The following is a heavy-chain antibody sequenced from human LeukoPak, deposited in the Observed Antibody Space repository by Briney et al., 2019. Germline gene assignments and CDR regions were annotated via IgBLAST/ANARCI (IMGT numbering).Heavy chain of an antibody. Sequence: ASVKVSCKASGYTFTSYCIDWVRQAPGQGLEWMGVINPSGGSTRYAQKFQGRVTMTGDPSTRTVYMELSSLTSDDTAVYYCARGTTDDYWGQGTPVTVSS. CDR3: ARGTTDDY. V-gene: IGHV1-46*01. CDR1: GYTFTSYC. J-gene: IGHJ4*02. D-gene: IGHD1-1*01. CDR2: INPSGGST.